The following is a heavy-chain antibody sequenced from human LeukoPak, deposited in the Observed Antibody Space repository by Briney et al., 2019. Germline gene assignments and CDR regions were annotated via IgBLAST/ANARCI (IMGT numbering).Heavy chain of an antibody. V-gene: IGHV1-69*04. D-gene: IGHD3-10*01. CDR3: ASPYRGESYGPFDP. CDR1: GGTFSSYA. J-gene: IGHJ5*02. CDR2: IIPILGIA. Sequence: ASVKVSCKASGGTFSSYAISWVRQAPGQGLEWMGRIIPILGIANYAQKFQGRVTITAGKSTSTAYMELSSLRSEDTAVYYCASPYRGESYGPFDPWGQGTLVTVSS.